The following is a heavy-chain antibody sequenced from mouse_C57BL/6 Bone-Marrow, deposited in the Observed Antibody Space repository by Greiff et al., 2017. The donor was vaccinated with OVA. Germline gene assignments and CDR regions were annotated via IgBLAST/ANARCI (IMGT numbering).Heavy chain of an antibody. V-gene: IGHV5-6*01. D-gene: IGHD1-1*01. CDR3: ARQYYYGSSFLYWYVGV. CDR2: ISSGGSYT. CDR1: GFTFSSYG. Sequence: EVKLMESGGDLVKPGGSLKLSCAASGFTFSSYGMSWVRQTPDKRLEWVATISSGGSYTYYPDSVKGRFTISRDNAKHTLYLQRSSLKSEDTAMYYCARQYYYGSSFLYWYVGVWGTGTTVTGSS. J-gene: IGHJ1*03.